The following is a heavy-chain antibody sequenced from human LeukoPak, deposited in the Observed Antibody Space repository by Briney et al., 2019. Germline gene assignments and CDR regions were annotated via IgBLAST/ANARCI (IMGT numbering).Heavy chain of an antibody. CDR1: GGTFSSYA. D-gene: IGHD3-9*01. V-gene: IGHV1-69*04. J-gene: IGHJ4*02. CDR3: ARDQPDYDILTGYPDY. Sequence: SVKVSCKASGGTFSSYAISWVRQAPGQGLEWMGRIIPILGIANYAQKFQGRVTITADKSTSTAYMGLSSLRSEDTAVYYCARDQPDYDILTGYPDYWGQGTLVTVSS. CDR2: IIPILGIA.